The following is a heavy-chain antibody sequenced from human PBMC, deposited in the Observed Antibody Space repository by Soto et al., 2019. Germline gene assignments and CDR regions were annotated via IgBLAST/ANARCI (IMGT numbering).Heavy chain of an antibody. Sequence: QITLKESGPTLVKPTQTLTLTCTFSGFSLSTSGVGVGWFRQPPGKALEWLALIYWDDDKRYSPSLKSRLTITKDTSKNQVVLTMTNRDPADTATYYCAHRRPNSSSWYWFDPWGQGTLVTVSS. CDR3: AHRRPNSSSWYWFDP. CDR1: GFSLSTSGVG. J-gene: IGHJ5*02. CDR2: IYWDDDK. D-gene: IGHD6-13*01. V-gene: IGHV2-5*02.